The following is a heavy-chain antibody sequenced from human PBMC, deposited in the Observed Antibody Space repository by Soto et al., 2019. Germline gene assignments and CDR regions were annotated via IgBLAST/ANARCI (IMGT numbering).Heavy chain of an antibody. D-gene: IGHD2-2*01. J-gene: IGHJ6*02. CDR1: GFTFSSYG. CDR3: ARDMVPAARDYYYSMDV. CDR2: IWYDGSNK. Sequence: QVQLVESGGGVVQPGRSLRLSCAASGFTFSSYGMHWVRQAPGKGLEWVAVIWYDGSNKYYADSVKGRFTISRDNSKNALYLQMNSLRAEDTAVYYCARDMVPAARDYYYSMDVWGQGTTVTVSS. V-gene: IGHV3-33*01.